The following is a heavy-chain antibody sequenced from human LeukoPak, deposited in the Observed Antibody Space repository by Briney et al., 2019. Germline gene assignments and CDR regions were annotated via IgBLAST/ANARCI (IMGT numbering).Heavy chain of an antibody. CDR2: LYYNGRT. D-gene: IGHD3-3*01. J-gene: IGHJ4*02. CDR3: ATLPRRGRFLEWLPRTTGDY. V-gene: IGHV4-59*12. CDR1: GGSISTYY. Sequence: SETLSLTCTVSGGSISTYYWSWIRQPPGKGLEWIGYLYYNGRTNYNPSLKSRVTLSLDTSKNQFSLKLSSVTAADTAVYYCATLPRRGRFLEWLPRTTGDYWGQGTLVTVSS.